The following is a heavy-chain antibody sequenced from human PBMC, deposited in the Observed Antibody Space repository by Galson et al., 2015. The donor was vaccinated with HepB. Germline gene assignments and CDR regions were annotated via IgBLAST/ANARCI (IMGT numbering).Heavy chain of an antibody. CDR1: GYTFTSYY. CDR2: INPSGGST. J-gene: IGHJ4*02. CDR3: AREGTAAAGNPAFDY. Sequence: SVKVSCKASGYTFTSYYMHWVRQAPGQGLEWMGIINPSGGSTSYAQKFQGRVTMTRDTSTSTVYMELSSLRSEDTAVYYCAREGTAAAGNPAFDYWGQGTLVTVSS. V-gene: IGHV1-46*01. D-gene: IGHD6-13*01.